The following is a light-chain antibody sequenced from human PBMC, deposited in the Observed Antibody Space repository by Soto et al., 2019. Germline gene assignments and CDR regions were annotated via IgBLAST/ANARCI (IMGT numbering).Light chain of an antibody. J-gene: IGLJ1*01. CDR3: CSYAGSSTYV. CDR1: SSDVGSYNL. CDR2: EGS. V-gene: IGLV2-23*01. Sequence: QSVLTQPASVSGSPGQSITISCTGTSSDVGSYNLVSWYQQHPGKAPKLMIYEGSKRPSGVSNRFSGSKSGNTASLTISGLKAEDEADYYCCSYAGSSTYVFGTGNK.